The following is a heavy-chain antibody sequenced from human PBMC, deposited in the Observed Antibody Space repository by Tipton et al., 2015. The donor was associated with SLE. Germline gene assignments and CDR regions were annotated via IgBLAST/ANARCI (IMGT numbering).Heavy chain of an antibody. Sequence: TLSLTCAVYGGSFTGYYWSWIRQPPGKGLEWIGEINHRGTTNYNPSLKSRVTVSVDTSKNQFSLKLSSVTAADTAVYYCARGRRRDYYYYYYMDVWGKGTTVTVSS. J-gene: IGHJ6*03. CDR3: ARGRRRDYYYYYYMDV. V-gene: IGHV4-34*01. CDR1: GGSFTGYY. CDR2: INHRGTT.